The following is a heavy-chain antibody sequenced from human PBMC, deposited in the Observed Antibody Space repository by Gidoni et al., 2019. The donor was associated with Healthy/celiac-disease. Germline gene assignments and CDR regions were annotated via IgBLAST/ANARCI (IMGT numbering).Heavy chain of an antibody. D-gene: IGHD1-26*01. Sequence: QVQLQESGPGLVKPSETLSLTCTVSGGSISSYYWIWIRQPPGKGLEWIGYIYYSGSTNYNPSLKSRVTISVDTSKNQFSLKLSSVTAADTAVYYCAGWVAPPDTSGMDVWGQGTTVTVSS. CDR1: GGSISSYY. CDR2: IYYSGST. J-gene: IGHJ6*02. V-gene: IGHV4-59*01. CDR3: AGWVAPPDTSGMDV.